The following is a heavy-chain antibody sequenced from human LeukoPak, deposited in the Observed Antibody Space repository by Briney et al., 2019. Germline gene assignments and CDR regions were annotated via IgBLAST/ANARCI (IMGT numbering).Heavy chain of an antibody. D-gene: IGHD2-15*01. Sequence: PGGSLRLSCAASGFTFSSYSMNWVRQAPGKGLEWVSSISSSSSYIYYADSVKGRFTISRDNAKNSLYLQMNSLRAEDTAVYYCSRELVVVAATDYWGQGTLVTVSS. J-gene: IGHJ4*02. V-gene: IGHV3-21*01. CDR1: GFTFSSYS. CDR3: SRELVVVAATDY. CDR2: ISSSSSYI.